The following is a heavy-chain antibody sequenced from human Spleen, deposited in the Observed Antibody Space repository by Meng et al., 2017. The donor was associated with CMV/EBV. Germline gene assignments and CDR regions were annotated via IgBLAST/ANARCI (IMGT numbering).Heavy chain of an antibody. J-gene: IGHJ4*02. D-gene: IGHD2/OR15-2a*01. CDR2: IYWNGDE. CDR3: AHTARHSSSDIFYVPIDS. Sequence: SGPTLVKPTQTLTLTCSLSGFSLPTRGAGVGWIRQPPGKALEWLALIYWNGDEPYSPSLKNRVSISKETSRKRVVLTMTNLDPADTGTYFFAHTARHSSSDIFYVPIDSWGQGTLVTVSS. CDR1: GFSLPTRGAG. V-gene: IGHV2-5*01.